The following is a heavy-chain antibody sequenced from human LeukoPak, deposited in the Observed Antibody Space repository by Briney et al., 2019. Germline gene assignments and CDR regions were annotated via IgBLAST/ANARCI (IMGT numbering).Heavy chain of an antibody. CDR2: INHSGST. D-gene: IGHD6-13*01. CDR3: ARGPARIAAAGTRVWFDP. CDR1: GGSFSGYY. J-gene: IGHJ5*02. V-gene: IGHV4-34*01. Sequence: SETLSLTCAVYGGSFSGYYWSWLRQPPGKGLEWIGEINHSGSTNYNPSLKSRVTISVDTSKNQFSLKLSSVTAADTAVYYCARGPARIAAAGTRVWFDPWGQGTLVTVSS.